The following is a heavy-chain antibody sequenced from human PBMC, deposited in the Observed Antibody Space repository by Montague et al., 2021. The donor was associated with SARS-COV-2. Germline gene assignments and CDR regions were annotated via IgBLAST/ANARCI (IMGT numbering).Heavy chain of an antibody. CDR2: IDNDGSST. Sequence: SLRLSCAASGFTFRSHWMHWVRQVPEKGLVWVSRIDNDGSSTNYVDSVKGRFTISRDNAKNTLDLQLNSLRVEDTAVYYCARGVCLTIFGALSSEGDYYYSMDAWGQGTAVTVSS. CDR3: ARGVCLTIFGALSSEGDYYYSMDA. D-gene: IGHD3-3*01. V-gene: IGHV3-74*01. CDR1: GFTFRSHW. J-gene: IGHJ6*02.